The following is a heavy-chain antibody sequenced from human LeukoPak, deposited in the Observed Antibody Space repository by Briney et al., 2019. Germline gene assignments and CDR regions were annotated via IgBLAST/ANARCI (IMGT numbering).Heavy chain of an antibody. CDR1: GFTVSSNY. Sequence: GGSLRLSCAASGFTVSSNYMSWVRQAPGKGLEWVSVIYSGGSTYYADSVKGRFTISRDNSKNTLYLQMNSLRAEDTAVYYCAKPNRGTMIVVVIKYYFDYWGQGTLVTVSS. D-gene: IGHD3-22*01. J-gene: IGHJ4*02. CDR3: AKPNRGTMIVVVIKYYFDY. CDR2: IYSGGST. V-gene: IGHV3-53*01.